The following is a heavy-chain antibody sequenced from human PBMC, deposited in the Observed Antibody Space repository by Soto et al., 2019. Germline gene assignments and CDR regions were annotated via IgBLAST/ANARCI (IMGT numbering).Heavy chain of an antibody. CDR1: GGSISSSSYY. Sequence: SETLSLTCTVSGGSISSSSYYWGWIRQPPGKGLEWIGSIYYSGSTYYNTSLKSRVTISVDTSKNQFSLKLSSVTAADTAVYYCARLALRFLEWLPPGDYMDVWGKGTTVTVSS. V-gene: IGHV4-39*01. CDR2: IYYSGST. D-gene: IGHD3-3*01. J-gene: IGHJ6*03. CDR3: ARLALRFLEWLPPGDYMDV.